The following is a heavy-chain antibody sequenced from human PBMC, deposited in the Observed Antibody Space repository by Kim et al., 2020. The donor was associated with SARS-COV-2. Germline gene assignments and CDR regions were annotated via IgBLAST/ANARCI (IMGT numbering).Heavy chain of an antibody. J-gene: IGHJ4*02. Sequence: STTDNPALKSRVTISVDPSKNQFSLKLSSVTAADTAVYYCARGTTAMVTHWGQGTLVTVSS. D-gene: IGHD5-18*01. CDR2: ST. CDR3: ARGTTAMVTH. V-gene: IGHV4-34*01.